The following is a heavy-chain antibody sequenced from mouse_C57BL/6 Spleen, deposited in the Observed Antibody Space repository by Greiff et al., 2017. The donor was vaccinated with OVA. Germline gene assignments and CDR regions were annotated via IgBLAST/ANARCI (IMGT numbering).Heavy chain of an antibody. J-gene: IGHJ2*01. CDR1: GYTFTSYW. Sequence: QVQLKQPGAELVKPGASVKLSCKASGYTFTSYWMQWVKQRPGQGLEWIGEIDPSDSYTNYNQKFKGKATLTVDTSSITAYMQLSSLTSEDSAVYYCARGICGYWGQGTTLTVSS. CDR2: IDPSDSYT. V-gene: IGHV1-50*01. CDR3: ARGICGY.